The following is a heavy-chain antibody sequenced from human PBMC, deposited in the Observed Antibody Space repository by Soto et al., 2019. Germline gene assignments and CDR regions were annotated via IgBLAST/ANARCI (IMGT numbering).Heavy chain of an antibody. J-gene: IGHJ4*02. CDR3: ARHRSSWYGFDY. Sequence: SETLSLTCTVSGGSISSYYWSWIRQPPGKGLEWIGYIYYSGSTNYNPSLKSRVTISVDTSKNQFSLKLSSVTAADTAVYYCARHRSSWYGFDYWGQGTLVTVSS. V-gene: IGHV4-59*08. CDR1: GGSISSYY. D-gene: IGHD6-13*01. CDR2: IYYSGST.